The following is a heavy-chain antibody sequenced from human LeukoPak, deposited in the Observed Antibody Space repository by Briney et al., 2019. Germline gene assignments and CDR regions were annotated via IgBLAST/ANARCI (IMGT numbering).Heavy chain of an antibody. V-gene: IGHV1-2*02. Sequence: ASLKLSCKASGYTFTGYYMHWVRQAPGQGLEWMAWINPNGGGTNYAQKFQGRVTMTRDTSVSTAHMELSRLRSDDTAVYYCARDSSGLEDAFDIWGQGTMVTVSS. D-gene: IGHD6-19*01. CDR3: ARDSSGLEDAFDI. CDR1: GYTFTGYY. CDR2: INPNGGGT. J-gene: IGHJ3*02.